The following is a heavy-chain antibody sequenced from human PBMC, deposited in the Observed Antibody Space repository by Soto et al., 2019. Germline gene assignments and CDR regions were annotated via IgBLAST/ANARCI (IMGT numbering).Heavy chain of an antibody. CDR1: GGTFSSYA. CDR3: ARDRNIVATIYNYYGMDV. D-gene: IGHD5-12*01. V-gene: IGHV1-69*13. CDR2: IIPIFGTA. Sequence: SVKVSCKASGGTFSSYAISWVRQAPGQGLEWMGGIIPIFGTANYAQKYQGRVTITADESTSTAYMELSSLRSEDTAVYYCARDRNIVATIYNYYGMDVWGQGTTVTVSS. J-gene: IGHJ6*02.